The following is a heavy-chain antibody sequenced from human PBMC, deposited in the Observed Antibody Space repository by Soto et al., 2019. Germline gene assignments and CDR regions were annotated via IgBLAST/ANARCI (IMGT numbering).Heavy chain of an antibody. CDR1: GFTFSSYG. CDR3: AKVVRSGSPQRSPDY. J-gene: IGHJ4*02. CDR2: ISYDGSNK. V-gene: IGHV3-30*18. D-gene: IGHD2-15*01. Sequence: GGSLRLSCAASGFTFSSYGMHWVRQAPGKGLEWVAVISYDGSNKYYADSVKGRFTISRDNSKNTLYLQMNSLRAEDTAVYYCAKVVRSGSPQRSPDYWGQGTLVTVSS.